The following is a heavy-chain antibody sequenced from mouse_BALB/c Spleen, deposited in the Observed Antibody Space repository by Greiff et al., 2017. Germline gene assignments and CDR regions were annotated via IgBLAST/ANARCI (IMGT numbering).Heavy chain of an antibody. CDR1: GYTFTSYV. Sequence: VQLQQSGPELVKPGASVKMSCKASGYTFTSYVLLWVKQKPGQGLEWIGYINPYNDGTKYNEKFKGKATLTSDKSSSTAYMELSRLTSEDSAVYYGARAYYRYDGGHKGDYWGKGNTRT. D-gene: IGHD2-14*01. CDR2: INPYNDGT. V-gene: IGHV1-14*01. J-gene: IGHJ2*01. CDR3: ARAYYRYDGGHKGDY.